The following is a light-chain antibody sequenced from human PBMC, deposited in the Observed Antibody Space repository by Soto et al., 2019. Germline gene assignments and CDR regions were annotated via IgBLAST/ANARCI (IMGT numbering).Light chain of an antibody. V-gene: IGLV1-44*01. J-gene: IGLJ3*02. CDR1: SSNIGSNI. CDR3: AAWDDSLNGWV. CDR2: STN. Sequence: QSVLTQPPSASGTPGQRVTISCCGRSSNIGSNIVDWYQQLPGTAPKLLIYSTNQRPSGVPDRFSGSKSGTSASMAISGLQSEDEADYYCAAWDDSLNGWVFGGGTKLTVL.